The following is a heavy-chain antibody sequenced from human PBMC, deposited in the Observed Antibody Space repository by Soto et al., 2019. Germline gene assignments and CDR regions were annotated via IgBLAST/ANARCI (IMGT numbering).Heavy chain of an antibody. Sequence: VHLVESGGGVVQPGTSLRLSCAASGFTFSNYDMNWVRQAPGKGLEWVSAISGRGSSTYYADSVKGRFTISRDDSKNTAYLQMNSLRAEDTAVYYCAKGSIVAGAIRYDLDYWGQGTLVTVSS. D-gene: IGHD2-2*01. CDR2: ISGRGSST. J-gene: IGHJ4*02. CDR3: AKGSIVAGAIRYDLDY. V-gene: IGHV3-23*04. CDR1: GFTFSNYD.